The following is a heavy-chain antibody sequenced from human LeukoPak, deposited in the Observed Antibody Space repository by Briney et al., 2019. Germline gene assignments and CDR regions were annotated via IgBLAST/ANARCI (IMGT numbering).Heavy chain of an antibody. D-gene: IGHD3-9*01. Sequence: PGGSLRLSCTVSGFTLSSYEMSWIRQPPGKGLEWIGEINHSGSTNYNPSLKSRVTISVDTSKNQFSLKLSSVTAADTAVYYCARRRILTGYNDYWGQGTLVTVSS. J-gene: IGHJ4*02. V-gene: IGHV4-34*01. CDR2: INHSGST. CDR3: ARRRILTGYNDY. CDR1: GFTLSSYE.